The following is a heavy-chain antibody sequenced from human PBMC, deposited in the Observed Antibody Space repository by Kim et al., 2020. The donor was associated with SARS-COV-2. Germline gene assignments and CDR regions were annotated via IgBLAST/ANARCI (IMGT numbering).Heavy chain of an antibody. CDR3: ARQLTPRVDWVRGGFDI. J-gene: IGHJ3*02. D-gene: IGHD3-9*01. CDR2: IYPDDSDT. CDR1: GYSFTTYW. Sequence: GESLKISCQASGYSFTTYWIAWVRQMPGKGLEWMGIIYPDDSDTRYSPSFHGQVTISVDKSISTTYLQWSGLKATDTAMDYCARQLTPRVDWVRGGFDIWGQGTMVTVSS. V-gene: IGHV5-51*01.